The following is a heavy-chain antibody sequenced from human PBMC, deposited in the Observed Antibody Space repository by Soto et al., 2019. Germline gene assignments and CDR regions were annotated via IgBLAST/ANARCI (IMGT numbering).Heavy chain of an antibody. CDR2: FDHEECET. Sequence: AGSVKDYFKVSGYALTELSMHCVRQAPGNGLEWIRGFDHEECETIYAQKFQVRVTMTEDTSTDTAYMELSSLRSEDTAVYCCATDMGDPLYCSGGSCYKGWGQGTMVTVSS. D-gene: IGHD2-15*01. V-gene: IGHV1-24*01. J-gene: IGHJ4*02. CDR3: ATDMGDPLYCSGGSCYKG. CDR1: GYALTELS.